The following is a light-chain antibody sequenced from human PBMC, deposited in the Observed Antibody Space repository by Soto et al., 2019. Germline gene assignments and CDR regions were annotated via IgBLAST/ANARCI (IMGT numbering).Light chain of an antibody. CDR1: QAIRND. CDR3: LQDYTYPFT. J-gene: IGKJ2*01. V-gene: IGKV1-6*01. Sequence: AIQMTQSPSSLSASVGDSVTITCRASQAIRNDLGWYQQKPGKAPKLLMSAASRLQGGVPSRFSGSGSGTDFTLTISSLQPEDFATYYCLQDYTYPFTFGQGTRLEIK. CDR2: AAS.